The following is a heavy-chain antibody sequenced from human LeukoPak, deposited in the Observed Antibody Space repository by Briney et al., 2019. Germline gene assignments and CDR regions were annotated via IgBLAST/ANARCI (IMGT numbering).Heavy chain of an antibody. CDR2: ISAYNGHT. CDR1: GYTFTSYG. CDR3: ARESRIAAARPMDV. J-gene: IGHJ6*02. V-gene: IGHV1-18*01. D-gene: IGHD6-13*01. Sequence: ASVKVSCKASGYTFTSYGISWVRQAPGQGLEWMGWISAYNGHTNYAQKFQGRVTMTTDTSTSTAYMERRSLRSDDTAMYYCARESRIAAARPMDVWGQGTTVTVSS.